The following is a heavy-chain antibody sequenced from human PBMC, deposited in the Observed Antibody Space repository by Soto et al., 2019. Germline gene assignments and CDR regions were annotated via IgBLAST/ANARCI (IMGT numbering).Heavy chain of an antibody. CDR2: ISRSSDYT. CDR3: ARDIPYSGATKYFDY. D-gene: IGHD1-26*01. Sequence: QVQLVESGGGLVEPGGSLRLSCAVSGFTFSGFYMSWIRQAPGKGLQWISHISRSSDYTHYADSVKGRFTISRDNSKNLLYLQMNSLRAEDTAVYYCARDIPYSGATKYFDYWGQGTLVFVSS. CDR1: GFTFSGFY. J-gene: IGHJ4*02. V-gene: IGHV3-11*06.